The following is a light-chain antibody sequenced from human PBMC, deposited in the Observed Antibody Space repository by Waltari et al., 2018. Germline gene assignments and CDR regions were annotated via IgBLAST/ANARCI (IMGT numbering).Light chain of an antibody. CDR2: AAS. Sequence: EIVLTQSPATLSLSPGERATLSCRASQSVSSYLAWYQQKPGQAPRLLIYAASNRATGTPARLSGSGSGTDFTLTISRLAPEDFAVYYCQQRSNWPPFTFGPGSKGDI. CDR1: QSVSSY. V-gene: IGKV3-11*01. J-gene: IGKJ3*01. CDR3: QQRSNWPPFT.